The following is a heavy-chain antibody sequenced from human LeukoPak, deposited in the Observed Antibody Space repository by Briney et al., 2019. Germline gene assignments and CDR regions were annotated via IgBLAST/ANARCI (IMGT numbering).Heavy chain of an antibody. V-gene: IGHV3-23*01. Sequence: PGGSLRLSCAASGFTFSSYAISWVRQAPGKGLEWVSAISGSGGSTYYADSVKGRFTISRDNSKNTLYLQMNSLRAEDTAVYYCAKVEGIAAAEIKSPFDYWGQGTLVTVSS. J-gene: IGHJ4*02. CDR1: GFTFSSYA. CDR3: AKVEGIAAAEIKSPFDY. D-gene: IGHD6-13*01. CDR2: ISGSGGST.